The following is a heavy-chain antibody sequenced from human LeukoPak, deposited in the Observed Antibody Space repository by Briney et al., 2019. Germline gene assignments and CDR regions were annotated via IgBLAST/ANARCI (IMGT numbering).Heavy chain of an antibody. Sequence: GGSLRLSCAASGFTFSSYAMSWVRQAPGKGLEWVSAISGSGGGTYYADSVKGRFTISRDNSKNTLYLQMNSLRAEDTAVYYCAKGPYSSSWFYFDYWGQGTLVTVSS. D-gene: IGHD6-13*01. J-gene: IGHJ4*02. CDR3: AKGPYSSSWFYFDY. CDR1: GFTFSSYA. CDR2: ISGSGGGT. V-gene: IGHV3-23*01.